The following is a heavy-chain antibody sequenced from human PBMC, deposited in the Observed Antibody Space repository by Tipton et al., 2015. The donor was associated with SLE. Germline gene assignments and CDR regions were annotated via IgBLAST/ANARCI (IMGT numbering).Heavy chain of an antibody. CDR3: GAGVLWCREIYY. J-gene: IGHJ4*02. CDR2: ISYDGSNK. CDR1: GFTFSIYA. Sequence: SLRLSCAASGFTFSIYAMHWVRQAPGKGLEWVAVISYDGSNKYYADSVKGRFTISRDNSKNTLYLQMNSLRAEDTAVYYCGAGVLWCREIYYRGQGTLVTFAS. V-gene: IGHV3-30*04. D-gene: IGHD3-10*01.